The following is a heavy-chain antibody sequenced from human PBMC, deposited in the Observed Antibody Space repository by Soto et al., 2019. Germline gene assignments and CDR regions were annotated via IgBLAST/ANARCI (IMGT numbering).Heavy chain of an antibody. Sequence: SETLSLTCAVSGGSFSGYYWSWIRQPPGKGLEWIGEINHSGSTNYNPSLKSRVNISVDTSKNQFSLKLSSVTAADTAVYYCARGGRFYYGSGNYYNNWFDPWGQGTLVTVPS. J-gene: IGHJ5*02. D-gene: IGHD3-10*01. CDR1: GGSFSGYY. V-gene: IGHV4-34*01. CDR2: INHSGST. CDR3: ARGGRFYYGSGNYYNNWFDP.